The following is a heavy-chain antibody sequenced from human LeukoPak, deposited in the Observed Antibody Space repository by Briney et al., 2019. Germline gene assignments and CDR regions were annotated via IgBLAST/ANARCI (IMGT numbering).Heavy chain of an antibody. J-gene: IGHJ5*02. D-gene: IGHD1-7*01. CDR3: ARDATPYNWNYGAWFDP. V-gene: IGHV1-18*01. Sequence: ASVKVSCKASGYTFTSYGISWVRQAPGQGLEWMGWISAYNGNTNYAQKLQGRVTMTTDTSTSTAYMELRSLRSDDTAVYYCARDATPYNWNYGAWFDPWGQGTLVTVSS. CDR1: GYTFTSYG. CDR2: ISAYNGNT.